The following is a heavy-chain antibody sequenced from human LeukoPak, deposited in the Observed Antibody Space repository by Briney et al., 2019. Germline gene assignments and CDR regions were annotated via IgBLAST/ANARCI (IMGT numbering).Heavy chain of an antibody. V-gene: IGHV4-38-2*02. CDR2: IYHSGST. Sequence: SETLSLTCTVSGYSISSGYYWGWIRQPPGKGLEWIGSIYHSGSTYYNPSLKSRVTISVDTSKNQFSLKLSSVTAADTAVYYCARGRGYSYAGGKGALDYWGQGTLVTVSS. D-gene: IGHD5-18*01. CDR3: ARGRGYSYAGGKGALDY. J-gene: IGHJ4*02. CDR1: GYSISSGYY.